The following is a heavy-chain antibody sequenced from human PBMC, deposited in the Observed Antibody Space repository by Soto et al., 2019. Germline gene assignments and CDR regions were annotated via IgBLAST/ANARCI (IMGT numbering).Heavy chain of an antibody. CDR1: GFTFDDYA. CDR2: VSWNSGDI. J-gene: IGHJ4*02. D-gene: IGHD2-15*01. V-gene: IGHV3-9*01. Sequence: EVQLVESGGGLVQPGKSLRLSCEGSGFTFDDYAMHWVRQRPGKGLEWVAGVSWNSGDIAYANSVRGRFTISRDNANNSLHLPMNSLKPEDTALYYCAKDTPAWVVCTPPLLDNWGLGTLVTVSS. CDR3: AKDTPAWVVCTPPLLDN.